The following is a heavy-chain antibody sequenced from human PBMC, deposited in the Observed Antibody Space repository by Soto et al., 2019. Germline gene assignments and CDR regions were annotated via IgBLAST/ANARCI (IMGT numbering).Heavy chain of an antibody. Sequence: GESLKISCKGSGYSFTNYRIAWVRQMPGKGLEWMGIIYPADSDTRYSPSFQGQVTISADKSISTAYVQWSSLKASDTAMYYCAKQDRAAGEDYWGQGTPVTVSS. V-gene: IGHV5-51*01. CDR1: GYSFTNYR. J-gene: IGHJ4*02. CDR2: IYPADSDT. D-gene: IGHD6-13*01. CDR3: AKQDRAAGEDY.